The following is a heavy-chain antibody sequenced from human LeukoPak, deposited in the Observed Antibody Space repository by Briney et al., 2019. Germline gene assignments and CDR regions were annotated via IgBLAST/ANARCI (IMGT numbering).Heavy chain of an antibody. V-gene: IGHV1-69*04. J-gene: IGHJ4*02. CDR3: ARGYPEGVAVAGDIDY. CDR1: GGTFSSYA. CDR2: IIPILGIA. D-gene: IGHD6-19*01. Sequence: SVKVSCKASGGTFSSYAISWVRQAPGQGLEWMGRIIPILGIANYAQKFQGRVTITADKSTSTAYMELSSLRSEDTAVYYCARGYPEGVAVAGDIDYWGQGTLVTVSS.